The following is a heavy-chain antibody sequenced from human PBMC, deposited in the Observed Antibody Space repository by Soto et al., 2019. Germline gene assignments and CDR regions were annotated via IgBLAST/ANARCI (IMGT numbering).Heavy chain of an antibody. D-gene: IGHD3-22*01. CDR3: AADPYYYDSSNYYSFDY. J-gene: IGHJ4*02. CDR2: IKNKMEGVTT. V-gene: IGHV3-15*01. CDR1: GFTLSNAW. Sequence: PGGSLRLSCADSGFTLSNAWVSWVRQAPGKGLEWVGRIKNKMEGVTTDYAAPVKGRFTISRDDSKNMLYLQMNSLITDDTAVYYCAADPYYYDSSNYYSFDYWGQGTLVTVSS.